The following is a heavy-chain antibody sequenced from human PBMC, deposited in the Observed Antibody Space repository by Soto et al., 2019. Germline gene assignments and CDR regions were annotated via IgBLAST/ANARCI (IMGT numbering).Heavy chain of an antibody. CDR1: GFTFSSYA. Sequence: GGSLRLSCAASGFTFSSYAMRWVRQAPGKGLEWVPAISGSGGSTYYADSVKGRFTISSDNSKNTLYLQMNSLRAEDTAVYYCVLWPPYYFGYWSQGTLVTLSS. CDR2: ISGSGGST. J-gene: IGHJ4*02. V-gene: IGHV3-23*01. D-gene: IGHD3-10*01. CDR3: VLWPPYYFGY.